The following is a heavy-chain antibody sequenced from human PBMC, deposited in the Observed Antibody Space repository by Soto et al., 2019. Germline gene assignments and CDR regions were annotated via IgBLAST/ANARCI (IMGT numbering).Heavy chain of an antibody. Sequence: GASVKVSCKASGYTFTSYAMHWVRQAPGQRLEWMGWINAGNGNTKYSQKFQGRVTITRDTSASTAYMELSSLRSEDTAVYYCARAKWDIVATTRYWYFDLWGRGTLVTVSS. CDR3: ARAKWDIVATTRYWYFDL. V-gene: IGHV1-3*01. CDR1: GYTFTSYA. CDR2: INAGNGNT. D-gene: IGHD5-12*01. J-gene: IGHJ2*01.